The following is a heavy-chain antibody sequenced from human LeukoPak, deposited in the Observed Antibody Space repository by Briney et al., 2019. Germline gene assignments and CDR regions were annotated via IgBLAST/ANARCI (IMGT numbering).Heavy chain of an antibody. Sequence: PGGSLRLSCAASGFTLSSDAMSWVRQARGKGLEWVSGITNSGGDTRYAYSVKGRFTISRDNSKNTLYLQMISLRAEDTAVYYCAKDTMSTWYYGMDGWGQGTTVTVSS. CDR2: ITNSGGDT. D-gene: IGHD5/OR15-5a*01. V-gene: IGHV3-23*01. J-gene: IGHJ6*02. CDR3: AKDTMSTWYYGMDG. CDR1: GFTLSSDA.